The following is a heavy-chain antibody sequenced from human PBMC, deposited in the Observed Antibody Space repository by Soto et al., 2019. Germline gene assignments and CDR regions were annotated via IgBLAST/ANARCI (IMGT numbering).Heavy chain of an antibody. D-gene: IGHD4-17*01. CDR3: TTDSWDYGDVLDY. J-gene: IGHJ4*02. CDR1: GFSFRNAW. Sequence: EVQLVGSGGGLVKPGGSLRLSCAASGFSFRNAWMNWVRQAPGKGLECVGRIKSKTDGGTTDYAAPVKGRFTISRDDSKNTLYLQMYSLKTEDTAVYYCTTDSWDYGDVLDYWGQGTLVTVSS. V-gene: IGHV3-15*07. CDR2: IKSKTDGGTT.